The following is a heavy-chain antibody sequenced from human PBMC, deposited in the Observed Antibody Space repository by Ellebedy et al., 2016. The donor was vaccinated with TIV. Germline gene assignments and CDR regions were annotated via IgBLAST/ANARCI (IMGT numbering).Heavy chain of an antibody. Sequence: GESLKISCATSGFTFSNYWMYWVRQGPGKGLEWVANINEDGSDRYYVDSVKGRFTISRDNAKSSLYLQMNSLRAEDTAVYYCVRESYRNYTWGTTGFDSWGQGTLVTASS. CDR3: VRESYRNYTWGTTGFDS. D-gene: IGHD4-11*01. CDR1: GFTFSNYW. V-gene: IGHV3-7*01. CDR2: INEDGSDR. J-gene: IGHJ5*01.